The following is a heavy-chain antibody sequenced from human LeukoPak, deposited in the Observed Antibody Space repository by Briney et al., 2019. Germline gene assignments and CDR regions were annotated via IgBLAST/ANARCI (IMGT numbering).Heavy chain of an antibody. V-gene: IGHV4-30-2*01. D-gene: IGHD6-13*01. CDR3: ARLSSRNWFDP. Sequence: SQTLSLTCAVSGASISSGGYSWSWIRQPPGKGLEWIGYIYHSGSTYYNPSLKSRVTISVDRSKNQFSLKLSSVTAADTAVYYCARLSSRNWFDPWGQGTLVTVSS. CDR1: GASISSGGYS. J-gene: IGHJ5*02. CDR2: IYHSGST.